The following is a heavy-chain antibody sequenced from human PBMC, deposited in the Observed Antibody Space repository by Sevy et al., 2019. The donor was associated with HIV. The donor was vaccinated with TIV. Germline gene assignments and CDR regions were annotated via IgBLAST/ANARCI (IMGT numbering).Heavy chain of an antibody. Sequence: ASVKVSCKASGGTFSSYAISWVRQAPGQGLEWMGGIIPIFGTANYAQKFQGRVTITADESTSTAYMELSSLRSEDTAVYYWARSSAREWLLFDYWGQGTLVTVSS. CDR2: IIPIFGTA. J-gene: IGHJ4*02. V-gene: IGHV1-69*13. D-gene: IGHD3-3*01. CDR1: GGTFSSYA. CDR3: ARSSAREWLLFDY.